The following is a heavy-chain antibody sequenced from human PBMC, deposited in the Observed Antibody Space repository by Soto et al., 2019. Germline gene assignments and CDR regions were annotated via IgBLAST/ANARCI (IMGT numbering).Heavy chain of an antibody. CDR1: GGSISSYY. J-gene: IGHJ4*02. Sequence: PSETLSLTCTVSGGSISSYYWSWIRQPPGKGLEWIGYIYYSGSTNYNPSLKSRVTISVDTSKNQFSLKLSSVTAADTAVYYCAISLTGTPSFDYWGQGTLVTVSS. V-gene: IGHV4-59*01. CDR2: IYYSGST. CDR3: AISLTGTPSFDY. D-gene: IGHD1-20*01.